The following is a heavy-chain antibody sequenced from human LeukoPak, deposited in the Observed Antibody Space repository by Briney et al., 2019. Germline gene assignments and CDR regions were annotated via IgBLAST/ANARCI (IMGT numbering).Heavy chain of an antibody. Sequence: PGGSLRLSCAASGFTFDDYAMHWVRQAPGKGLEWVSSIGNPDETFYADSVKGRFTVSRDNSRNTLYLQMNSLRAEDAAVYYCAKDATPRNSIWDYFDCWGQGALLTISP. CDR3: AKDATPRNSIWDYFDC. J-gene: IGHJ4*02. CDR1: GFTFDDYA. CDR2: IGNPDET. D-gene: IGHD1-14*01. V-gene: IGHV3-23*01.